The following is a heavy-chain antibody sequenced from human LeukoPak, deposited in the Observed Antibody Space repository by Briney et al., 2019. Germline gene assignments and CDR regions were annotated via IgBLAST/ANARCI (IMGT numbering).Heavy chain of an antibody. Sequence: PGGSLRLSCAASGFTFSSYAMSWVRQAPGKGLEWVSAISGSGGSTYYADSVKGRFTISRDNSKNTLYLQMNSLRAEDTAVYYCAKGPESVWLLLPSNWFDPWGQGTLVTVSS. J-gene: IGHJ5*02. CDR3: AKGPESVWLLLPSNWFDP. D-gene: IGHD3-22*01. CDR1: GFTFSSYA. CDR2: ISGSGGST. V-gene: IGHV3-23*01.